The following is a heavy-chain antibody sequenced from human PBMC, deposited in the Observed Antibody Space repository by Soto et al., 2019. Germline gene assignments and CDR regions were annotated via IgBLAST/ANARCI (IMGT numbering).Heavy chain of an antibody. CDR3: AKEGQVGATLFDY. CDR2: ISYDGSNK. CDR1: GFTFSSYG. Sequence: GGSLRLSCAASGFTFSSYGMHWVRQAPGKGLEWVAVISYDGSNKYYADSVKGRFTISRDNSKNTLYLQMNSLRAVDSAVYYCAKEGQVGATLFDYWGQGTLVTVSS. V-gene: IGHV3-30*18. D-gene: IGHD1-26*01. J-gene: IGHJ4*02.